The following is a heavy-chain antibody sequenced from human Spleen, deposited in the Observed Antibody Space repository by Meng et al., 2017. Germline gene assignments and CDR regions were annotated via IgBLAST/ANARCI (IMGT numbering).Heavy chain of an antibody. Sequence: QVRLQQWGEGLLKPSETLSLSCAVSGGSFTQYYWSWLRQTPTKGMEWIGEIETSRRTNYNPSLKSRVTISVQASENQFSLKLTSVTAADTGAYYCVRRINTYGGWFDPWGQGILVTVSS. CDR2: IETSRRT. D-gene: IGHD3-16*01. J-gene: IGHJ5*02. CDR1: GGSFTQYY. V-gene: IGHV4-34*01. CDR3: VRRINTYGGWFDP.